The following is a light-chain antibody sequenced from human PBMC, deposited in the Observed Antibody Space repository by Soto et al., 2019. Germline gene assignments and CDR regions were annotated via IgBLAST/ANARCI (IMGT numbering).Light chain of an antibody. Sequence: DIQMTQSPSTLSASLGDRVTSXXRASQNIGSFLNWYQQKPGEAPRVXVYSAFRIQSGVPSRFNASGSGTDFTLSISSLQPEDFSTYYCQQGSTTPITFGLGTRLEIK. CDR1: QNIGSF. CDR2: SAF. V-gene: IGKV1-39*01. CDR3: QQGSTTPIT. J-gene: IGKJ5*01.